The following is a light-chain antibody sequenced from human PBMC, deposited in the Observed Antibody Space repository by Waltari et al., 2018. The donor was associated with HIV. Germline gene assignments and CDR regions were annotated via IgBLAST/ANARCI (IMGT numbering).Light chain of an antibody. CDR3: QSYDSSNWV. CDR1: SGSIASNY. CDR2: KDN. J-gene: IGLJ3*02. Sequence: NFMLTQPHSVSESPGKTVTISCTRSSGSIASNYVQWYQQRPGSAPTTVIYKDNHRPSGVPVRFAGSIDSSSNSASLTISGVKTEDEADYYCQSYDSSNWVFGGGTKLTVL. V-gene: IGLV6-57*03.